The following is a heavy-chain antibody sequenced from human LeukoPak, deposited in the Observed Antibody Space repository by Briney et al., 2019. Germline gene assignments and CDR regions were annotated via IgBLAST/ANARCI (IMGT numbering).Heavy chain of an antibody. CDR3: ARESQRWLQLAPLGY. CDR1: GGSISSYY. V-gene: IGHV4-59*01. J-gene: IGHJ4*02. D-gene: IGHD5-24*01. Sequence: SETLSLTCTVSGGSISSYYWSWIRQPPGKGLEWIGHIHNSGNTNYNPSLKSRVTLSVDTSKNQFSLKLSSVTAADTAVYYCARESQRWLQLAPLGYWGQGTLVTVSS. CDR2: IHNSGNT.